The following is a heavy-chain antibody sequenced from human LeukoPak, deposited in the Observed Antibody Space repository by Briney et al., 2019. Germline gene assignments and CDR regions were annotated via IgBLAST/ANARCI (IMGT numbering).Heavy chain of an antibody. CDR1: GFTFSTYS. CDR3: AKDMHYYDSSGYFPPGAFDI. CDR2: ISGSGGST. D-gene: IGHD3-22*01. J-gene: IGHJ3*02. Sequence: PGGSLRLSCAASGFTFSTYSMNWVRQAPGKGLEWVSAISGSGGSTYYADSVKGRFTISRDNSKNTLYLQMNSLRAEDTAVYYCAKDMHYYDSSGYFPPGAFDIWGQGTMVTVSS. V-gene: IGHV3-23*01.